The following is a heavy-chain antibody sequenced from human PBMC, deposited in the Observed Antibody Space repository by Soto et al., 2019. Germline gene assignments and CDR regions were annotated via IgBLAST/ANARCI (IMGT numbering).Heavy chain of an antibody. CDR3: AKKNSNHYYYGMDV. J-gene: IGHJ6*02. Sequence: PGGSLRPSCAASGFTFSSYAMGWVRQAPGKGLEWVSAISGSGGSAYYEDSVKGRFTISRDNSKNTLYLQMNSLRAEDTAVYYCAKKNSNHYYYGMDVWGQGTTVTVSS. CDR1: GFTFSSYA. D-gene: IGHD4-4*01. CDR2: ISGSGGSA. V-gene: IGHV3-23*01.